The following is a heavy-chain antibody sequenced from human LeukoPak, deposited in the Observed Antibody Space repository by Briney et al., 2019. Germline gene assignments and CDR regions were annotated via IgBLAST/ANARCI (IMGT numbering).Heavy chain of an antibody. CDR1: GGSFSGYY. V-gene: IGHV4-34*01. CDR2: INHSGST. Sequence: PSETLSLTCAVYGGSFSGYYWSWIRQPPGKGLEWIGEINHSGSTNYNPSLKSRVTISVDTSKNQFSLKLSSVTAADTAVYYCARLRNADWSYRSYFDYWGQGTLVTVSS. J-gene: IGHJ4*02. D-gene: IGHD1-7*01. CDR3: ARLRNADWSYRSYFDY.